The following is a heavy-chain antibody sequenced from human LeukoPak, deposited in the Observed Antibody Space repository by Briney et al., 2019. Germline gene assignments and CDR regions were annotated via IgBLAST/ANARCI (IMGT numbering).Heavy chain of an antibody. J-gene: IGHJ4*02. CDR3: ARGVERAALVPPYYFDF. D-gene: IGHD5-18*01. CDR1: DDSYRDYY. V-gene: IGHV4-34*01. Sequence: SETLSLTCTVYDDSYRDYYWTWIRQPPGKGLEWLGEINHFGRTNYSPSLKSRLTMSVGASRNQFSLTLTSVTAADTAVYYCARGVERAALVPPYYFDFWGQGSLVTVSS. CDR2: INHFGRT.